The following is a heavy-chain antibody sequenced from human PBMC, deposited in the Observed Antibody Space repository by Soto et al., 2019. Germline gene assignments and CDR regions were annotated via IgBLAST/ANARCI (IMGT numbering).Heavy chain of an antibody. D-gene: IGHD3-10*01. CDR1: GYTFTSYG. V-gene: IGHV1-18*01. CDR2: ISAYNGNT. CDR3: ARPFKPLLWFGELLYGGHAFDI. Sequence: ASVKVSCKASGYTFTSYGISWVRQAPGQGLEWMGWISAYNGNTNYAQKLQGGVTMTTDTSTSTAYMELRSLRSDDTAVYYCARPFKPLLWFGELLYGGHAFDIWGQGTMVTVS. J-gene: IGHJ3*02.